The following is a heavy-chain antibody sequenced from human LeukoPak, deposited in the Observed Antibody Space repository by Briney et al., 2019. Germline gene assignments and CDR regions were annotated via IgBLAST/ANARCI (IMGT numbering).Heavy chain of an antibody. CDR2: ISSSGGST. Sequence: GGSLRLSCAASGFTFSSSAMSWVRQVPGKGLEWVSGISSSGGSTNYADSVRGRFTISRDNSKNTLYLQMNSLRAEDTAVYYCARDPSPNYDILTGSFDYWGQGTLVTVSS. D-gene: IGHD3-9*01. J-gene: IGHJ4*02. V-gene: IGHV3-23*01. CDR1: GFTFSSSA. CDR3: ARDPSPNYDILTGSFDY.